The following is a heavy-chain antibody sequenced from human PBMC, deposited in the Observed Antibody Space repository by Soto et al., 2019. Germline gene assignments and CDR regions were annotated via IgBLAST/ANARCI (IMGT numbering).Heavy chain of an antibody. CDR1: GFTFSSYS. V-gene: IGHV3-48*02. CDR2: ISRSSTTI. CDR3: ARVDDYGDYEYFQY. J-gene: IGHJ1*01. D-gene: IGHD4-17*01. Sequence: GGSLRLSCAASGFTFSSYSMNWVRQAPGKGLEWVSYISRSSTTIYYADSVKGRFTMFRDNAKNSLYPQMNSLRDDDTAVYYCARVDDYGDYEYFQYWGQGTLVTVSS.